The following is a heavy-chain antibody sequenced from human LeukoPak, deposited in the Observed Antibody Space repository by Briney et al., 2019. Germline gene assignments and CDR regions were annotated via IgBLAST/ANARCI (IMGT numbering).Heavy chain of an antibody. Sequence: SETLSLTCTVSGDSISSYYWNWIRQPPGRGLEWIGQMYYSGSTNYNPSLQSRVTISLDTSRNQFSLQLTSVTAADTAVYYCVRRRYYDSDGYWYYFDYWGQGTLVTVSS. J-gene: IGHJ4*02. V-gene: IGHV4-59*08. D-gene: IGHD3-22*01. CDR2: MYYSGST. CDR3: VRRRYYDSDGYWYYFDY. CDR1: GDSISSYY.